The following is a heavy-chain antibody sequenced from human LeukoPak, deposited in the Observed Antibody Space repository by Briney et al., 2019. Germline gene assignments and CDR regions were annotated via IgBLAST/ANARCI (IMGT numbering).Heavy chain of an antibody. CDR1: GFTFSSYW. D-gene: IGHD1/OR15-1a*01. CDR2: INTDGRTT. CDR3: AKDGMITGTGSGYYYYMDV. Sequence: GGSLRLSCAASGFTFSSYWMSWVRQAPGKGLVWVSRINTDGRTTTYADSVKGRFTVSRDNAKNTLYLEMNRLRAEDTAVYYCAKDGMITGTGSGYYYYMDVWGKGTTVTVSS. V-gene: IGHV3-74*01. J-gene: IGHJ6*03.